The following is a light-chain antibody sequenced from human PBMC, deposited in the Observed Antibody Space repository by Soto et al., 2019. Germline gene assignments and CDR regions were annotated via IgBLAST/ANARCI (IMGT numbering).Light chain of an antibody. V-gene: IGKV3-15*01. CDR2: RTS. Sequence: ELVMTQSPATLTVSPGESATLSCRASQRISSNLAWYQQNPGQAPRLLMFRTSSRATGIPARFSGSGSGPEFPLTISSLQSEDFAVYYCQQYNNWPRTFGKGTKVDI. J-gene: IGKJ1*01. CDR1: QRISSN. CDR3: QQYNNWPRT.